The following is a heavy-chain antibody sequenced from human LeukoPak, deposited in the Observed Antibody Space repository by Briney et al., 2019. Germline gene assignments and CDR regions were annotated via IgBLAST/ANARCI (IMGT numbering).Heavy chain of an antibody. CDR2: IYYSGRT. Sequence: SETPSVTCTDSGGSTSGYSWSWIPPPPGEGVEWIGYIYYSGRTNYNPSHRSRVTISVDPAKNQFSLKLSSVTTADTAIYYCARHVYSSSPFDYWGQGTLVTVSS. V-gene: IGHV4-59*08. J-gene: IGHJ4*02. CDR1: GGSTSGYS. CDR3: ARHVYSSSPFDY. D-gene: IGHD6-13*01.